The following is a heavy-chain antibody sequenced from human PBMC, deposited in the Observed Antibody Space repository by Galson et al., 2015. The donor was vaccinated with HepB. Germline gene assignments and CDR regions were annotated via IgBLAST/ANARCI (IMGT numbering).Heavy chain of an antibody. CDR2: INPNSGGT. J-gene: IGHJ6*02. Sequence: SVKVSCKASGYTFTGYHMHWVRQAPGQGLEWMGWINPNSGGTNYAQKFQGWVTMTRDTSISTAYMELSRLRSDDTAVYYCARETLGYSSGWYLGSYYGMDVWGQGTTVTVSS. CDR3: ARETLGYSSGWYLGSYYGMDV. D-gene: IGHD6-19*01. CDR1: GYTFTGYH. V-gene: IGHV1-2*04.